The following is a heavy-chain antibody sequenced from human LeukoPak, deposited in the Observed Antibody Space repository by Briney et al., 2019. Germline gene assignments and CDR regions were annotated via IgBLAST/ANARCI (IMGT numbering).Heavy chain of an antibody. Sequence: GGSLRLSCAASGFTFRNYWMTWVRQAPGKGLEWVANIKQDGSEKNYVDSVKGRFTISRDNAKNSLFLQMNSLRAEDTAVYYCARDHLGVPAAKGRNDYWGQGTLVTVSS. D-gene: IGHD2-2*01. CDR1: GFTFRNYW. V-gene: IGHV3-7*01. CDR3: ARDHLGVPAAKGRNDY. CDR2: IKQDGSEK. J-gene: IGHJ4*02.